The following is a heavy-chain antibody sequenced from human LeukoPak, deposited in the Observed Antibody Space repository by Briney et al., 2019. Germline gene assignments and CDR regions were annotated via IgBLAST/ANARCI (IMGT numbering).Heavy chain of an antibody. J-gene: IGHJ6*03. CDR1: GDSVSSNSAA. Sequence: SQTLSLTCAVSGDSVSSNSAAWDWLRQSPSRGLEWLRRTYYRSKWYNDYAVSVKSRITINPDTSKNQFSLQLNSVTPEDTAVYYCARSGNYANLYYMDVWGKGTTVTVSS. CDR2: TYYRSKWYN. V-gene: IGHV6-1*01. CDR3: ARSGNYANLYYMDV. D-gene: IGHD1-26*01.